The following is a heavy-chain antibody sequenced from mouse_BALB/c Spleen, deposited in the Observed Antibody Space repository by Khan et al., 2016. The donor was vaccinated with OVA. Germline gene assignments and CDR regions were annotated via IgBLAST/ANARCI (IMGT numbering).Heavy chain of an antibody. CDR1: GYSITSNYA. CDR3: ARGNYYGYAMDY. CDR2: ISYSGST. D-gene: IGHD1-1*01. J-gene: IGHJ4*01. V-gene: IGHV3-2*02. Sequence: VHLQESGPGLVKPSQSLSLTCTVTGYSITSNYAWNWIRQLPGNKLEWMGYISYSGSTSYNPSLKSRIYITRDTSKNQFFLQLNSVTTEDAATYYCARGNYYGYAMDYWGQGTSVTVSS.